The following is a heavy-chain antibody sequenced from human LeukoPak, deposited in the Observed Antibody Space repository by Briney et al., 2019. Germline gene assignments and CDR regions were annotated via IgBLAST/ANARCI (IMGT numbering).Heavy chain of an antibody. CDR1: GFIFDNYA. Sequence: GGSLRLSCAAPGFIFDNYAIHWVRQAPGKGLEWVSLISGDGGSTFYADSVRGRFTISRDNTRKSLSLQMSSLRSEDTALYYCARESETSGWYDYWGQGTLVTVSS. V-gene: IGHV3-43*02. CDR2: ISGDGGST. J-gene: IGHJ4*02. D-gene: IGHD6-19*01. CDR3: ARESETSGWYDY.